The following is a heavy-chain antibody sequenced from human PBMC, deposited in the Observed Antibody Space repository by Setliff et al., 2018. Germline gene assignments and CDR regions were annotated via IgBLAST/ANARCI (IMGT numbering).Heavy chain of an antibody. CDR3: CSGSYLFVY. CDR2: ISASGDTT. V-gene: IGHV3-23*01. D-gene: IGHD1-26*01. J-gene: IGHJ4*02. Sequence: GGSLRLSCAASGYTSSSYAMTWVRQAPGKGLEWVSIISASGDTTYYADSVKGRFTISRDNSKNTLYLQMNSLRAEDTAVYYCCSGSYLFVYWGQGTLVTVSS. CDR1: GYTSSSYA.